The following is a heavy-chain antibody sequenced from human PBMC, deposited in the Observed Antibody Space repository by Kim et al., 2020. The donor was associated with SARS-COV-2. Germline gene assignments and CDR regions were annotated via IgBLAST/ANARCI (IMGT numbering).Heavy chain of an antibody. CDR1: GGSISSYY. CDR3: ASLYCSGGSCPRDY. V-gene: IGHV4-59*01. Sequence: SETLSLTCTVSGGSISSYYWSWIRQPPGKGLEWIGYIYYSGSTNYNPSLKSRVTISVDTSKNQFSLKLSSVTAADTAVYYCASLYCSGGSCPRDYWGQGTLVTVSS. D-gene: IGHD2-15*01. J-gene: IGHJ4*02. CDR2: IYYSGST.